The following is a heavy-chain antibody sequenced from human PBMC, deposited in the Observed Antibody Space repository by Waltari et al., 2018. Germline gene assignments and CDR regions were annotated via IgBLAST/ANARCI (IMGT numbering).Heavy chain of an antibody. D-gene: IGHD1-1*01. V-gene: IGHV1-69-2*01. CDR2: VDPEDGET. Sequence: EVQVVQSGAEVKKPGATVKISCKASGYTFTDYYLHWIQQAPGKGLEWMGRVDPEDGETIYAEKFQDRVTITADTSTDTAYMELSSLRSEDTAVYYCATDQLGEGDYWGQGTLVTVSS. CDR3: ATDQLGEGDY. J-gene: IGHJ4*02. CDR1: GYTFTDYY.